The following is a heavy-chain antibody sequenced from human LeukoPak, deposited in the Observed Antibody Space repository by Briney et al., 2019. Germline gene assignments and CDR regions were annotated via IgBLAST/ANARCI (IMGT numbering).Heavy chain of an antibody. CDR1: GGSISSHY. CDR3: ARGRSFDWLGFDP. J-gene: IGHJ5*02. CDR2: IYYSGST. V-gene: IGHV4-59*11. Sequence: PSETLSFTCTVSGGSISSHYWSWIRQPPGKGLEWIGYIYYSGSTNYNPSLKSRVTISVDTSKNQFSLKLTSVTAADTAVYYCARGRSFDWLGFDPWGQGALVTVSS. D-gene: IGHD3-9*01.